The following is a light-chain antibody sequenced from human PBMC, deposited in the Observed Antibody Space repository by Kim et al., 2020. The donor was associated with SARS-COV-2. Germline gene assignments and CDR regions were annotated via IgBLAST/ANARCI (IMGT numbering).Light chain of an antibody. Sequence: QSVLTQPPSASGTPGQRVTISCSGGGSNIGSNTVSWYHHLPGTAPKLLIYSNNQRPSGVPDRFSGSKSGTSASLAISGLQSEDEADYYCAAWDDSLNVHVVFGGGTQLTVL. CDR1: GSNIGSNT. V-gene: IGLV1-44*01. J-gene: IGLJ2*01. CDR2: SNN. CDR3: AAWDDSLNVHVV.